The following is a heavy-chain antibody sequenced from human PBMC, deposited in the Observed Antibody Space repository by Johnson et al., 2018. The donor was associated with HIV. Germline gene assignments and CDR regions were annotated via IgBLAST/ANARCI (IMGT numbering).Heavy chain of an antibody. CDR3: ATSSTVVTPHDI. D-gene: IGHD4-23*01. V-gene: IGHV3-30*03. CDR2: ISYDGSKK. Sequence: QVQLVESGGGVVQPGRSLRLSCAASEFTFSAFGMHWVRQAPGKGLEWVAVISYDGSKKYYADSVKGRFTISRDNSKNTLYLQMNSLRAEDTAVYYCATSSTVVTPHDIWGQGTMVTVSS. J-gene: IGHJ3*02. CDR1: EFTFSAFG.